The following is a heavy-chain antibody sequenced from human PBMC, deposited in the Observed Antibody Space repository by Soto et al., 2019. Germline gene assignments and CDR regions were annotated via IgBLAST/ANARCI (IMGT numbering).Heavy chain of an antibody. CDR3: AAVVTGTGGLGAFDI. D-gene: IGHD1-20*01. J-gene: IGHJ3*02. V-gene: IGHV1-58*01. Sequence: SVKVSCKASGFTFTSSAVQWVRQARGQRLEWIGWIVVGGGNTNYAQKFQERVTITRDMSTSTAYMELSSLRSEDTAVYYCAAVVTGTGGLGAFDIWGQGTMVTVSS. CDR1: GFTFTSSA. CDR2: IVVGGGNT.